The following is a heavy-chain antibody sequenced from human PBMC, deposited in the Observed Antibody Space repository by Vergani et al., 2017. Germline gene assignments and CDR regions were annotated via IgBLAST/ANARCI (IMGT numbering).Heavy chain of an antibody. D-gene: IGHD2-15*01. CDR1: GGSFSGYY. V-gene: IGHV4-34*01. J-gene: IGHJ3*02. CDR2: INHSGST. CDR3: ARGLDTKYTIGGAFDI. Sequence: QVQLQQWGAGLLKPSETLSLTCAVYGGSFSGYYWSWIRQPPGKGLEWIGEINHSGSTNYNPSLKSRVTISVDTSKNQFSLKLSSVTAAETAGYYCARGLDTKYTIGGAFDILGQGKMVTVSS.